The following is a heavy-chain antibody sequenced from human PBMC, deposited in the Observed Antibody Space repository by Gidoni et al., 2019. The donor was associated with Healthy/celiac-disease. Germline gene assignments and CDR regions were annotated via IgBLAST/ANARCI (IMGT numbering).Heavy chain of an antibody. D-gene: IGHD6-13*01. CDR2: LYYSGST. V-gene: IGHV4-39*01. J-gene: IGHJ4*02. CDR1: GGSISSSSYY. CDR3: ARKKAAACDY. Sequence: QLQLQESGPGLVKPSENLSLNCTVSGGSISSSSYYWGWIRQPPGKWLEWIGSLYYSGSTYYNPSLKSRVTISVDTSKNQFSLKLSSVTAADTAVYYCARKKAAACDYWGQGTLVTVSS.